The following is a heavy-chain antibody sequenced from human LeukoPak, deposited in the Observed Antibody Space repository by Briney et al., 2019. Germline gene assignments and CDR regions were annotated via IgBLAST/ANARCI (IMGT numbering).Heavy chain of an antibody. CDR1: GGSFSGYY. V-gene: IGHV4-34*01. Sequence: SETLSLTCAVYGGSFSGYYWSWIRQPPGKGLEWIGEINHSGSTNYNPSLKSRVTISVDTSKNQFSLKLISVTAAETAVYYCARASPKYYYDSSGYYYYLDYWGQGTLVTVSS. J-gene: IGHJ4*02. CDR2: INHSGST. D-gene: IGHD3-22*01. CDR3: ARASPKYYYDSSGYYYYLDY.